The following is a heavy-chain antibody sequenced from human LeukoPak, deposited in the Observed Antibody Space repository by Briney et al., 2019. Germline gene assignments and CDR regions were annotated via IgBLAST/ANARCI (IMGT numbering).Heavy chain of an antibody. CDR3: ARVGVTPYYYYGMDV. D-gene: IGHD2-21*02. J-gene: IGHJ6*02. CDR1: GGSISSYY. CDR2: IYYSGST. V-gene: IGHV4-59*01. Sequence: SETLSLTCTVSGGSISSYYWSWIRQPPGKGLEWIGNIYYSGSTNYNPSLKSRVTISVDTSKNQFSLKLSSVTAADTAVYYCARVGVTPYYYYGMDVWGQGTTFTVSS.